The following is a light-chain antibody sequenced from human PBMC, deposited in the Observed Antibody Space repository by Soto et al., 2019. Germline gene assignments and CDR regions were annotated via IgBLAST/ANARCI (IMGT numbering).Light chain of an antibody. CDR3: CSYTSSSTHV. CDR2: DVN. CDR1: SSDVGGYNF. Sequence: SALTQPASVSGSPGQSITMSCTGTSSDVGGYNFVSWYQQHPGKVPKLMIFDVNRRPSGVSDRFSGSKSGNTASLTISGLQAEDEGDYYCCSYTSSSTHVFGSGTKLTVL. J-gene: IGLJ1*01. V-gene: IGLV2-14*03.